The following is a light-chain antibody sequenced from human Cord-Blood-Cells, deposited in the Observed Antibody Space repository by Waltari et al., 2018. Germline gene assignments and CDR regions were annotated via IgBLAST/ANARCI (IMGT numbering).Light chain of an antibody. CDR1: SGSVSTSYY. V-gene: IGLV8-61*01. CDR3: VLYMGSGISV. CDR2: STN. Sequence: QTVVTQEPSFSVSPGGPVTLTCGLSSGSVSTSYYPSWYQHTPGQAPRTLIYSTNTRSSGVPDRFSGSILGNKAALTITGAQADDESDYYCVLYMGSGISVFGGGTKLTVL. J-gene: IGLJ3*02.